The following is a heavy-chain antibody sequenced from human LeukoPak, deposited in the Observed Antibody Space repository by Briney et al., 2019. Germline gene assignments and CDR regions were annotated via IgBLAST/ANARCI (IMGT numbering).Heavy chain of an antibody. J-gene: IGHJ6*02. D-gene: IGHD1-14*01. CDR3: ARNLYGMDV. V-gene: IGHV4-59*01. CDR1: GGPISSYY. Sequence: SETLSLTCTVSGGPISSYYWNWIRQPPGKGLEWIGYIYYSGSTNYNPSLKSRVTISVDTSKNQFSLKLSSVTAADTAVYYCARNLYGMDVWGRGTTVTVSS. CDR2: IYYSGST.